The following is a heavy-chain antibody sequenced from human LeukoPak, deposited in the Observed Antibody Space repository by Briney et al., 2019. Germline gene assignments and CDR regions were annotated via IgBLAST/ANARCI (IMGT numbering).Heavy chain of an antibody. D-gene: IGHD1-1*01. Sequence: PRGSLRRSCAASGFTFSNYWMHWVRQAPGKGLVWVSRINIDGSTTDYADSVKGRFTVSRDNAKNTLYLQMNSLRAEDTAVYYCARDPYNWNANWLDPWGQGTLVTVSS. J-gene: IGHJ5*02. CDR3: ARDPYNWNANWLDP. V-gene: IGHV3-74*01. CDR1: GFTFSNYW. CDR2: INIDGSTT.